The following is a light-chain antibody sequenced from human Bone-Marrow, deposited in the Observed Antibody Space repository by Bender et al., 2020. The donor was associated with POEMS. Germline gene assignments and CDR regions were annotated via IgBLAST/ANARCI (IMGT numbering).Light chain of an antibody. V-gene: IGLV2-14*03. CDR1: IMDVVTYDY. CDR2: DVT. J-gene: IGLJ3*02. Sequence: QSALTQPASVSGSPGQSITISCTGTIMDVVTYDYVSWYQQHPGKAPKLIIHDVTSRPSGISDRFSGSKSGDTASLAISDIQSEDEGDYYCSSWDDSLSGWVFGGGTKLTVL. CDR3: SSWDDSLSGWV.